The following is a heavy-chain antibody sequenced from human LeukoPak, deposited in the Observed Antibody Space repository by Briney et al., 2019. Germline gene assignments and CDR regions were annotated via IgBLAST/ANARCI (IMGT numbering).Heavy chain of an antibody. J-gene: IGHJ6*03. V-gene: IGHV3-21*01. CDR1: GFTFSSYN. CDR3: AREHSGYDFPGGDYYYMDV. Sequence: PGGSLRLSCAASGFTFSSYNMNWVRQAPGKGLEWVSSISSTSRSYIYYADSVKGRFTISRDNAKNSLYLQMNSLRAEDTAVYYCAREHSGYDFPGGDYYYMDVWGKGTTVTVSS. CDR2: ISSTSRSYI. D-gene: IGHD5-12*01.